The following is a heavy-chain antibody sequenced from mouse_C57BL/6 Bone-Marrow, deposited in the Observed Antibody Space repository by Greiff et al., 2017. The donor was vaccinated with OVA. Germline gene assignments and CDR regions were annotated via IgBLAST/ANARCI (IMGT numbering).Heavy chain of an antibody. D-gene: IGHD2-3*01. V-gene: IGHV1-82*01. CDR1: GYAFTSSW. CDR3: AREEVGDGYYCFDD. CDR2: IYPGDGDT. J-gene: IGHJ2*01. Sequence: VQLQQSGPELVKPGASVKISCKASGYAFTSSWMNWVKQRPGQGLEWIGRIYPGDGDTNYNGKFKGKATLTADKSSSTAYMQLSSLTSEDSAVYVCAREEVGDGYYCFDDWGQGTTVTVAS.